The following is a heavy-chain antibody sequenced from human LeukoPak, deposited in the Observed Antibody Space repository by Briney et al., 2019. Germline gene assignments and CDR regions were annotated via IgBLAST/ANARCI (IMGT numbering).Heavy chain of an antibody. CDR2: IYYSGST. Sequence: SETLSLTCTVSGGSISSGGYYWSWIRQHPGKGLEWIGYIYYSGSTYYNPSPKSRVTISVDTSKNQFSLKLSSVTAADTAVYYCARDRKYYGSGSYKGWFDPWGQGTLVTVSS. J-gene: IGHJ5*02. D-gene: IGHD3-10*01. V-gene: IGHV4-31*03. CDR3: ARDRKYYGSGSYKGWFDP. CDR1: GGSISSGGYY.